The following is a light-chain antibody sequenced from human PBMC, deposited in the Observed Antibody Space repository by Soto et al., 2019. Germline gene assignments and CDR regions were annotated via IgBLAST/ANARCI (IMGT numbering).Light chain of an antibody. CDR3: QHYNSYSEA. J-gene: IGKJ1*01. CDR1: QFVSSW. V-gene: IGKV1-5*03. CDR2: KAS. Sequence: DIQITQSPSTLSSSVGDRVTIAFRASQFVSSWLAWYQQKPGKAPKLLIYKASTLKSGVPSRFSGSGSGTEFTLTISSLQPDDFATYYCQHYNSYSEAFGQGTKVDIK.